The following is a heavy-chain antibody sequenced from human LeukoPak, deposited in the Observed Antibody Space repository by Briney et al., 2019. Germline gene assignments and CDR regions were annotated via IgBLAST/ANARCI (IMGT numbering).Heavy chain of an antibody. V-gene: IGHV3-33*01. CDR2: IWYDGSNK. D-gene: IGHD1-1*01. Sequence: GGSLRLSCAESGFSFSSYGMHWVRQAPGKGLEWVSDIWYDGSNKYYADSVKGRFTISRDNSKNTLYLKMNSLRAEDTAVYFCARDHGYNWSDGGGLDCWGQGTLVTVSS. CDR1: GFSFSSYG. J-gene: IGHJ4*02. CDR3: ARDHGYNWSDGGGLDC.